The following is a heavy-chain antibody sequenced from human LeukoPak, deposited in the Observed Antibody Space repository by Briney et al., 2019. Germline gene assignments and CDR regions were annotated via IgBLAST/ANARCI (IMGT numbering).Heavy chain of an antibody. V-gene: IGHV3-23*01. J-gene: IGHJ4*02. CDR3: AKAGIAVPATPEY. CDR2: ISISGGTT. D-gene: IGHD6-19*01. CDR1: RFTFSSYA. Sequence: GSLRLSSAASRFTFSSYAMNWVRQAPGKRLEWGSVISISGGTTYYSDSVKGRFIISRDNSKNTLYLQMNSLRAEDTAVYYCAKAGIAVPATPEYCGQGTQVTVSS.